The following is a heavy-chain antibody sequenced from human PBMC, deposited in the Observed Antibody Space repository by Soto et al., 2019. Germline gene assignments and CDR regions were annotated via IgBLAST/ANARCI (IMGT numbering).Heavy chain of an antibody. Sequence: QGQLVQSGAEVKEPGASLKVSCKASGDTFTTNFIHWVRQAPGQGLEWMGRINPNSGATLYAQEFQGRLTLTTDTSTSTVSLDLTGLKPEDSAVYYCASRVLCDMDVWGQGTTVTVSS. V-gene: IGHV1-46*01. J-gene: IGHJ6*02. CDR3: ASRVLCDMDV. CDR1: GDTFTTNF. D-gene: IGHD2-21*01. CDR2: INPNSGAT.